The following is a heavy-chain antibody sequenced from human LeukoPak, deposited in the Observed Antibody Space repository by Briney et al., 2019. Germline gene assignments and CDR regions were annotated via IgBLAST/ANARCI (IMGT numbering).Heavy chain of an antibody. D-gene: IGHD3-3*01. CDR2: IKEDGSEK. V-gene: IGHV3-7*01. CDR1: GFTFSWFW. J-gene: IGHJ6*04. Sequence: GGPLRLSCAASGFTFSWFWMSWVRQAPGKGLEWVANIKEDGSEKYYVDSVKGRFTISRDNAKNSLYLQMNSLRVEDTAVYYCARLEAVWRKGTTVTVSS. CDR3: ARLEAV.